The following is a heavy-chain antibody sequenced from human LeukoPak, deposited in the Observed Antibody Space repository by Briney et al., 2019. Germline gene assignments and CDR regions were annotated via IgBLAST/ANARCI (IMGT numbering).Heavy chain of an antibody. Sequence: GAAEKVSCKTSGYTFTSYYMHWVRQAPGQGLEWMGIIFSGGVTICAQKFQGRVTMTRDTSTSTVYMELSSLTSEDTAVYYCAREPPRGCKFDSWGQGTLVT. J-gene: IGHJ4*02. CDR2: IFSGGVT. D-gene: IGHD2-15*01. CDR1: GYTFTSYY. CDR3: AREPPRGCKFDS. V-gene: IGHV1-46*01.